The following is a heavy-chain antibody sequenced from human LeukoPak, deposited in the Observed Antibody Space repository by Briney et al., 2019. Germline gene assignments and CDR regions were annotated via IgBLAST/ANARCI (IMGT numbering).Heavy chain of an antibody. J-gene: IGHJ5*02. CDR1: GFTFSSYS. D-gene: IGHD6-13*01. CDR2: ISSSSSYI. Sequence: PGGSLRLSCAASGFTFSSYSMNWVRQAPGKGLEWVSFISSSSSYIYYADSVKGRFTISRDNAKNSLYLQMNSLRAEDTAVYYCARDGSSSWYNPMSGWFDPWGQGTLVTVSS. V-gene: IGHV3-21*01. CDR3: ARDGSSSWYNPMSGWFDP.